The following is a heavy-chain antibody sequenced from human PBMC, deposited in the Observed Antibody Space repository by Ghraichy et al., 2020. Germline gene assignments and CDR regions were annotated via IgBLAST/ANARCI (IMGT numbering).Heavy chain of an antibody. V-gene: IGHV3-23*01. CDR1: GFTFSSYA. CDR3: AKRPKTTDCGGDCYYFHY. D-gene: IGHD2-21*02. CDR2: ISDSGGST. Sequence: GESLNISCAASGFTFSSYAMSWVRQAPGKGLEWVSGISDSGGSTYYADSVKGRFTISRDNSKNTLYLQLNSLRAEDTAIYYCAKRPKTTDCGGDCYYFHYWGQGTLVTVSS. J-gene: IGHJ4*02.